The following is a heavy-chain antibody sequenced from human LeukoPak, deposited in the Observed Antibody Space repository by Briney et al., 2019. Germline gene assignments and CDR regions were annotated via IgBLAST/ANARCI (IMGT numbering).Heavy chain of an antibody. CDR1: GFPFISYG. CDR2: IWYDGSNK. Sequence: PGGSLRLSCAASGFPFISYGMHWVRQAPGKGLEWVAVIWYDGSNKYYADSVKGRFTISRDNSTNTLYLQMNSLRAADTPVYYIARQTEIATIPPYYGMDVWGQGTTVTVSS. D-gene: IGHD5-24*01. V-gene: IGHV3-33*01. J-gene: IGHJ6*02. CDR3: ARQTEIATIPPYYGMDV.